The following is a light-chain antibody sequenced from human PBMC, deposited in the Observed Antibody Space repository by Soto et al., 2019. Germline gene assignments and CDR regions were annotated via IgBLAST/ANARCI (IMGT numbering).Light chain of an antibody. Sequence: DIVMSQSPLSLPVTPGEPASISCRSSQSLLDSNGYSRFDWYLRKPGQSPQLLIYLGSNRASGVPDRFSGSGSGTDFTLKSSRVDAEHVGVYYCMQALQTPLTFGQGTRLEIK. CDR2: LGS. CDR3: MQALQTPLT. J-gene: IGKJ5*01. V-gene: IGKV2-28*01. CDR1: QSLLDSNGYSR.